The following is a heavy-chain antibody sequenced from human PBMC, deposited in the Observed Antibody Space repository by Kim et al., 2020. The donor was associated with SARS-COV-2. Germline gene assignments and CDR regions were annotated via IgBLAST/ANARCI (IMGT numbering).Heavy chain of an antibody. D-gene: IGHD6-19*01. V-gene: IGHV3-21*01. Sequence: GGSLRLSCAASGFTFSSYSMNWVRQAPGKGLEWVSSISSSSSYIYYADSVKGRFTISRDNAKNSLYLQMNSLRAEDTAVYYCASLGPVAGTAGYHNWFDPWGQGTLVTVSS. CDR1: GFTFSSYS. J-gene: IGHJ5*02. CDR2: ISSSSSYI. CDR3: ASLGPVAGTAGYHNWFDP.